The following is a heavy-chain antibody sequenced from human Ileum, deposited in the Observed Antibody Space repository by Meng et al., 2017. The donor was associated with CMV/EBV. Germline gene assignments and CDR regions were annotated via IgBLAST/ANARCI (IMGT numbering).Heavy chain of an antibody. D-gene: IGHD1-26*01. CDR1: GYTFTSNN. CDR2: IDTNTGNP. V-gene: IGHV7-4-1*02. Sequence: QVHLVQSGSELKKPGVSVKVSCKTSGYTFTSNNIIWVRQAPGQGPEWMGWIDTNTGNPTYAQGFTGRFVFSLDTSVSTAYLQISSLKAEDTAVYYCARDGLSGRYFDYWGQGTLVTVSS. J-gene: IGHJ4*02. CDR3: ARDGLSGRYFDY.